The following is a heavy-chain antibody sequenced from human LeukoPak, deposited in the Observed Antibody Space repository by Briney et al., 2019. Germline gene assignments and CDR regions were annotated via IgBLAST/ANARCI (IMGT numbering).Heavy chain of an antibody. V-gene: IGHV3-23*01. CDR1: GFTFSSYA. D-gene: IGHD3-10*01. CDR2: ISGSGGST. CDR3: AKDGGEYYYGYSDFDY. Sequence: PGGSLRLSCAASGFTFSSYAMTWVRQAPGKGLEWVSAISGSGGSTYYADSVKGRFTISRDNSKNTLYLQMNSLRAEDTAVYYCAKDGGEYYYGYSDFDYWGQGTLVTVSS. J-gene: IGHJ4*02.